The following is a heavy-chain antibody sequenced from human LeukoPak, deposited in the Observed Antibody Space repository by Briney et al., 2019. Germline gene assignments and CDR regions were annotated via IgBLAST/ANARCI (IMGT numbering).Heavy chain of an antibody. V-gene: IGHV3-15*01. CDR2: IKSKTDGGTT. Sequence: GGSLRLSCSASGFTFTNAWMSWVRQAPGKGLEWVGRIKSKTDGGTTDYAAPVKGRFSISRDDSKNTLYLQMKSLKSEDTAVYYCQGGRFWGQGNLVTVSS. J-gene: IGHJ4*02. CDR3: QGGRF. D-gene: IGHD1-26*01. CDR1: GFTFTNAW.